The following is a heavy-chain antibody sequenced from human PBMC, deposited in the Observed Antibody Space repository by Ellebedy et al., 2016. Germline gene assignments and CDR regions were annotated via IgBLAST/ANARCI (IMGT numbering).Heavy chain of an antibody. CDR1: GGSVSSDY. J-gene: IGHJ3*01. CDR3: AKWNGGWYAFEV. D-gene: IGHD6-19*01. Sequence: SETLSLACNVSGGSVSSDYWNWIRRPPGKGLEWIGYVFHTGTTNYNPSLKSRVTMSVDTSKSQFSLRLTSVTAADTAVYYCAKWNGGWYAFEVWGQGTMVTVSS. CDR2: VFHTGTT. V-gene: IGHV4-59*02.